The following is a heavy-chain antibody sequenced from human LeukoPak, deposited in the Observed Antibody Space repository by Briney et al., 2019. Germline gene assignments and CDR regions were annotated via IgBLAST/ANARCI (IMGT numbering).Heavy chain of an antibody. D-gene: IGHD5-24*01. CDR1: GFTFSSYA. J-gene: IGHJ4*02. CDR3: AKDTVGWLQFGPTFDY. V-gene: IGHV3-30*04. Sequence: GSLRLSCAASGFTFSSYAMHWVRQAPGKGLEWVAVIAYDGSNKYYADSVKGRFTISRDNSKNTLYLQMNSLRAEDTALYYCAKDTVGWLQFGPTFDYWGQGTLVTVSS. CDR2: IAYDGSNK.